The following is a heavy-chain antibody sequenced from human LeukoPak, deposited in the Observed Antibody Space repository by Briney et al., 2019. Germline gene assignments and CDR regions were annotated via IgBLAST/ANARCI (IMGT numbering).Heavy chain of an antibody. CDR1: GGSFSGYY. CDR3: ARSFRVIDY. V-gene: IGHV4-34*01. D-gene: IGHD3-16*02. Sequence: PSETLSLTCAVYGGSFSGYYWSWIRQPPGKGLEWIGEINHSGSTNYNPSLKSRVTISVDTSKNQFSLKLSSETAADTAVYYCARSFRVIDYWGQGTLVTVSS. J-gene: IGHJ4*02. CDR2: INHSGST.